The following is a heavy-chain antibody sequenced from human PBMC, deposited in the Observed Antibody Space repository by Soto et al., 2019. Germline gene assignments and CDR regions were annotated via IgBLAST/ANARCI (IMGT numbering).Heavy chain of an antibody. CDR2: IYYSGST. CDR1: GGSISSGDYY. V-gene: IGHV4-30-4*01. CDR3: PRGIVAGDGAFDI. D-gene: IGHD3-22*01. Sequence: SETLSLTCTVSGGSISSGDYYWSWIRQPPGKGLEWIGYIYYSGSTYYNPSLKSRVTISVDTSKNQFSLKLSSVTAADTAVYSCPRGIVAGDGAFDIWGQGTMVTV. J-gene: IGHJ3*02.